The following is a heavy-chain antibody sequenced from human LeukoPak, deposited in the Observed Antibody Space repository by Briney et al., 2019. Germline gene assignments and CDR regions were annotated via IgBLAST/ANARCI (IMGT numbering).Heavy chain of an antibody. D-gene: IGHD3-3*01. V-gene: IGHV1-18*01. Sequence: PQASVKVSCKASGYTFSSFAISWVRQAPGQGLEWMGWIRTHNGHTHYAQSLQGRVTMTTDTATSTAYMELMSLRSDDTALYYCARGEDSSDWIGYYLDYWGQGTLVTVSS. CDR1: GYTFSSFA. J-gene: IGHJ4*02. CDR2: IRTHNGHT. CDR3: ARGEDSSDWIGYYLDY.